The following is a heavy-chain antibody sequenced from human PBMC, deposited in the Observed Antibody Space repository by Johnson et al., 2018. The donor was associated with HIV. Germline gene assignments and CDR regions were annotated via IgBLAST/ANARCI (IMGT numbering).Heavy chain of an antibody. CDR1: GFTFSSYA. CDR3: ANLGYSSIWDYDGFDI. Sequence: VQLVESGGGLVQPGGSLRLSCAASGFTFSSYAMSWVRQAPGKGLEWVSGISGSGGSTYYADSVKGRFTISRDNSKNTLYLQMNSLRAEDTAVYYCANLGYSSIWDYDGFDIWGQGTMVTVSS. J-gene: IGHJ3*02. V-gene: IGHV3-23*04. CDR2: ISGSGGST. D-gene: IGHD6-13*01.